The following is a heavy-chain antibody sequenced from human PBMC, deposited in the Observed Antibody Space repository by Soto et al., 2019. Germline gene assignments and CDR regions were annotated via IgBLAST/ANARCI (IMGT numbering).Heavy chain of an antibody. D-gene: IGHD2-21*02. CDR2: IYYSGST. V-gene: IGHV4-31*03. Sequence: QVQLQESGPGLVKPSQTLSLTCTVSGGSISSGGYYWTWIRQHPGKGLEWIGYIYYSGSTYYNPSRKSGVTMSVDTSKTQFSLKLSSVTAADTAVYYCARVCGGDCHYGMDVWGQGTTVTVSS. CDR1: GGSISSGGYY. CDR3: ARVCGGDCHYGMDV. J-gene: IGHJ6*02.